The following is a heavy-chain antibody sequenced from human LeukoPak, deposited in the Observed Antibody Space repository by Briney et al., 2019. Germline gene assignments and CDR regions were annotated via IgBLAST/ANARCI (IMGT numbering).Heavy chain of an antibody. CDR2: INQSGST. J-gene: IGHJ4*02. CDR3: ARHPALSTLDY. CDR1: SGSFSGYF. V-gene: IGHV4-34*01. D-gene: IGHD5/OR15-5a*01. Sequence: SETLSLTCGVYSGSFSGYFWSWIRQTPGKGPEWIGEINQSGSTNYNPSLESRVTISVDTSKNQFSLRLTSVTAADTAVYYCARHPALSTLDYWGQGTLVTVSS.